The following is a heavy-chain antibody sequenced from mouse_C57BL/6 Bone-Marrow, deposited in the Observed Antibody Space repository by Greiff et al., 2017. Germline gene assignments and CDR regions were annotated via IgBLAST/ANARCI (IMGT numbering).Heavy chain of an antibody. D-gene: IGHD2-5*01. CDR2: IYPGSGST. V-gene: IGHV1-55*01. Sequence: QVQLKQPGAELVKPGASVKMSCKASGYTFTSYWITWVKQRPGQGLEWIGDIYPGSGSTNYNEKFKSKATLTVDTSSSTAYMQLRSLTSEDSAVYYCARPYYSNYWYCDVWGTGTTVTVSS. J-gene: IGHJ1*03. CDR1: GYTFTSYW. CDR3: ARPYYSNYWYCDV.